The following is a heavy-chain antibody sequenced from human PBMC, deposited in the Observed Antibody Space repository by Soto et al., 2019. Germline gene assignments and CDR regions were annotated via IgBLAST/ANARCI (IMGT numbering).Heavy chain of an antibody. D-gene: IGHD3-16*01. J-gene: IGHJ4*02. V-gene: IGHV4-39*01. CDR1: GGSVSSSGYY. Sequence: SETLSLTCTVSGGSVSSSGYYWAWIRQPPGEGLEWIGSIYYGANTYYNPSLKSRVTISVDTSTNQFSLNLGSVTATDTAVYYCARRPMGASHDYWGQGTLVTVSS. CDR3: ARRPMGASHDY. CDR2: IYYGANT.